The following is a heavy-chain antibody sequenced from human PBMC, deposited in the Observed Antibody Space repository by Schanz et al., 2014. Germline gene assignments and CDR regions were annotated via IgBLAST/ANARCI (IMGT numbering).Heavy chain of an antibody. D-gene: IGHD3-22*01. V-gene: IGHV3-23*04. CDR3: AKSYDTSGYSGFDY. Sequence: DVQLVESGGGLVQPGGSLRLSCAASGFTFSNYWMSWVRQAPGKGLEWVSTISGSGGYTYYADSVKGRFTISRDNSRNTLYLQMNSLRTEDTAVYFCAKSYDTSGYSGFDYWGQGTLVTVSS. CDR2: ISGSGGYT. CDR1: GFTFSNYW. J-gene: IGHJ4*02.